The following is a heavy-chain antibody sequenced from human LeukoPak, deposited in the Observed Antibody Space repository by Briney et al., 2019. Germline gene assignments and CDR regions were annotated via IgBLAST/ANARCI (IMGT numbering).Heavy chain of an antibody. CDR2: MNPNNGNT. CDR1: GFKFTSYD. V-gene: IGHV1-8*01. D-gene: IGHD6-13*01. J-gene: IGHJ4*02. Sequence: ASVKVSCKAVGFKFTSYDINWVRQASGQGLEWMGWMNPNNGNTGYAQKFQGRVTMTGDTSTSTAYMELRGLTSDDTAVYYCARLGIAAAGTFSQYFDYWGQGTLVTVSS. CDR3: ARLGIAAAGTFSQYFDY.